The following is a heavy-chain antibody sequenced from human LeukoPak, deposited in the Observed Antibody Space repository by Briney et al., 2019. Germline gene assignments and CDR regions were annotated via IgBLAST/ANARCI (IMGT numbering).Heavy chain of an antibody. J-gene: IGHJ4*02. CDR1: GGSISSENW. Sequence: SGTLSLTCAVSGGSISSENWWSWVRQPPGKGLEWIGEIHRSGSTNYNLSLKSRVTISVDKSKNQFSLKLSSVTAADTAVYYCARRDYYDSTGYYNYWGQGTLVTVSS. V-gene: IGHV4-4*02. D-gene: IGHD3-22*01. CDR3: ARRDYYDSTGYYNY. CDR2: IHRSGST.